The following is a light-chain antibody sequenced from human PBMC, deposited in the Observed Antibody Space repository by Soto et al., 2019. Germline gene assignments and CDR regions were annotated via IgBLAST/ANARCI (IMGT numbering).Light chain of an antibody. Sequence: DIQMTQSPATLAASVGDRVSLTCRASQSIDTWLAWYQQKPGKAPNLLIYKASRLESGVPSRFSGSGSGTEFPLTIRSLQPEDFGSYYCQEYKNDYGTFGQGTKVEIK. CDR1: QSIDTW. J-gene: IGKJ1*01. V-gene: IGKV1-5*03. CDR3: QEYKNDYGT. CDR2: KAS.